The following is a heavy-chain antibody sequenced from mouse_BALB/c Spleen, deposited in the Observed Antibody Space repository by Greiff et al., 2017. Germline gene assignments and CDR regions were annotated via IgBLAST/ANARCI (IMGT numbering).Heavy chain of an antibody. CDR1: GFTFSSYG. Sequence: EVQLVESGGDLVKPGGSLKLSCAASGFTFSSYGMSWVRQTPDKRLEWVATISSGGSYTYYPDSVKGRFTISRDNAKNTLYLQMSSLKSEDTAVYDCERRRLTTATGAYWGQGTLVTVSA. D-gene: IGHD1-2*01. CDR3: ERRRLTTATGAY. CDR2: ISSGGSYT. J-gene: IGHJ3*01. V-gene: IGHV5-6*01.